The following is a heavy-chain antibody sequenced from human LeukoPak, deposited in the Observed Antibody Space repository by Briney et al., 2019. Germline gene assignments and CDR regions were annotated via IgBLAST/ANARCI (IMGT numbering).Heavy chain of an antibody. Sequence: GGSLRLSCAASGFTFDDYAMHWVRQAPGKGLEWVSGISWNSGSIGYADSVKGRFTISRDNAKNSLYLQMNSLRAEDTALYYCAKLDSGWGAFDIWGQGTMVTVSS. D-gene: IGHD6-19*01. CDR2: ISWNSGSI. V-gene: IGHV3-9*01. CDR1: GFTFDDYA. J-gene: IGHJ3*02. CDR3: AKLDSGWGAFDI.